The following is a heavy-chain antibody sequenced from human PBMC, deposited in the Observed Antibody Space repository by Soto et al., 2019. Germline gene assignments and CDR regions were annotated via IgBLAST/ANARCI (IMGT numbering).Heavy chain of an antibody. J-gene: IGHJ6*02. CDR3: AREVSQVTGTVDYYGMDV. CDR2: INHSGST. D-gene: IGHD1-20*01. CDR1: GGSFSGYY. V-gene: IGHV4-34*01. Sequence: NPSETLSLTCAVYGGSFSGYYWSWIRQPPGKGLEWIGEINHSGSTNYNPSLKSRVTISVDTSKNQFSLKLSSVTAADTAVYYCAREVSQVTGTVDYYGMDVWGQGTTVTVSS.